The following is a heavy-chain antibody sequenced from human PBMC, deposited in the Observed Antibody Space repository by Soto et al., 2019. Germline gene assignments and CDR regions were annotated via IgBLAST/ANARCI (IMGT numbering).Heavy chain of an antibody. D-gene: IGHD3-10*01. CDR1: GYTFTSYG. V-gene: IGHV1-18*01. Sequence: QVQLVQSGAEVKKPGASVKVSCKASGYTFTSYGISWVRQAPGQGLEWMGWISAYNGNTNYAQKLQGRVTMSTATSTSTAYIGLRSLRSDDTAVYYCAGIRFGELSPPNWFDSWGQGTLVTVSS. CDR2: ISAYNGNT. CDR3: AGIRFGELSPPNWFDS. J-gene: IGHJ5*01.